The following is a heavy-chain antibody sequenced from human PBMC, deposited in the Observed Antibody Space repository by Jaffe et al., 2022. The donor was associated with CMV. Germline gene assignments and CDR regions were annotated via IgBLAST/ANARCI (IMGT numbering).Heavy chain of an antibody. Sequence: QVQLVQSGAEVKKPGASVKVSCKASGYTFTSYDINWVRQATGQGLEWMGWMNPNSGNTGYAQKFQGRVTMTRNTSISTAYMELSSLRSEDTAVYYCARGDAFEGGGDIVVVPAATWYYYYYGMDVWGQGTTVTVSS. D-gene: IGHD2-2*01. CDR1: GYTFTSYD. V-gene: IGHV1-8*01. CDR3: ARGDAFEGGGDIVVVPAATWYYYYYGMDV. CDR2: MNPNSGNT. J-gene: IGHJ6*02.